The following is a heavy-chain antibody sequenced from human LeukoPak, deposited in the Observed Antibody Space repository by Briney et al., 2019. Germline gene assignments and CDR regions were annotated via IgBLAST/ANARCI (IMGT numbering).Heavy chain of an antibody. CDR2: IHRSGNT. CDR3: ARRSGDGYTHFDY. Sequence: SETLSLTCAVYGGSFSGDYWSWIRQPPGKGLEWIGEIHRSGNTNYNPSLKSRVTISADTDTNQFSLKLSSVTAADTAVYYCARRSGDGYTHFDYWGQGTLVTVSS. D-gene: IGHD5-24*01. CDR1: GGSFSGDY. V-gene: IGHV4-34*01. J-gene: IGHJ4*02.